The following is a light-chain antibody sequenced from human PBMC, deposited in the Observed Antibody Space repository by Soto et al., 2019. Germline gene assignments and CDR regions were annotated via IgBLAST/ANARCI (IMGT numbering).Light chain of an antibody. CDR3: LQDINYPWT. V-gene: IGKV1-5*01. CDR1: QSISSW. Sequence: DIQMTQSPSTLSASVGDRVTITCRAIQSISSWLAWYQQKPGKAPKLLIYDASSLESGVPSRFSGSGSGTEFTLTISSLQPEDSATYYCLQDINYPWTFGQGTKVDIK. J-gene: IGKJ1*01. CDR2: DAS.